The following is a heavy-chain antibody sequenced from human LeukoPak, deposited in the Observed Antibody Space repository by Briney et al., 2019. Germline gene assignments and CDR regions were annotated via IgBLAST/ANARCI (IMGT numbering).Heavy chain of an antibody. CDR3: AKIPPYSSQYYFDY. CDR2: ISGSGGST. Sequence: PGGSLRLSCAASGFTFDKYSMNWVRQAPGKGLEWVSAISGSGGSTYYADSVKGRFTISRDNSKNTLYLQMNSLRAEDTAVYYCAKIPPYSSQYYFDYWGQGTLVTVSS. D-gene: IGHD6-13*01. V-gene: IGHV3-23*01. CDR1: GFTFDKYS. J-gene: IGHJ4*02.